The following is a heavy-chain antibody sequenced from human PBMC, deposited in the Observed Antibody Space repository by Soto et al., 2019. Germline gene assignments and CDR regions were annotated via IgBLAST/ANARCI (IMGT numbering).Heavy chain of an antibody. CDR1: GFTFSSYW. CDR2: INSDGSST. CDR3: ARDRYCSGGSCYLDWYFDL. J-gene: IGHJ2*01. V-gene: IGHV3-74*01. Sequence: GGSLRLSCAASGFTFSSYWMHWVRQAPGKGLVWVSRINSDGSSTSYADSVKGRFTISRDNAKNTLYLQMNSLRAEDTAVYYCARDRYCSGGSCYLDWYFDLWGRGTLVTVSS. D-gene: IGHD2-15*01.